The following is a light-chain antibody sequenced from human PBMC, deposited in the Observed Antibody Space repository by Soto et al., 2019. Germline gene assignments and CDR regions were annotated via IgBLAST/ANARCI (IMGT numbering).Light chain of an antibody. Sequence: DIQMTQSPSSLSASVGDRVTITCRASQGISTYLAWYQQRPGKVPKLLIYAASTLQSGVPSRFSGSGSGTDFTLTINSLQPEDVATYYCQKYNNAVFTFGPGTKVDIK. V-gene: IGKV1-27*01. CDR3: QKYNNAVFT. J-gene: IGKJ3*01. CDR2: AAS. CDR1: QGISTY.